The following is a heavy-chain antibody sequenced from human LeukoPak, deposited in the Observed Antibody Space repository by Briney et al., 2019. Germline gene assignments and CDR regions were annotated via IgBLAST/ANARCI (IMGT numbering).Heavy chain of an antibody. CDR1: GFTFSSYW. D-gene: IGHD2-2*01. V-gene: IGHV3-7*03. Sequence: PRGSLRLSCAASGFTFSSYWMSWVRQAPGKGLEWVANIKQDGGEQNYVDSVKGRFTISRDNAKNSLYLQMNSLRAEDTAVYYCARDSCSSTSCYWGVFDYWGQGTLVTVSS. CDR3: ARDSCSSTSCYWGVFDY. J-gene: IGHJ4*02. CDR2: IKQDGGEQ.